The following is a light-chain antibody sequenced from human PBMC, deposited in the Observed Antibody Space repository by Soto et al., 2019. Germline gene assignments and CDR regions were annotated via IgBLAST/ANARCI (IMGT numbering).Light chain of an antibody. J-gene: IGKJ3*01. CDR3: QQSYSTPHT. V-gene: IGKV1-39*01. Sequence: DIQLTQSPSFLSASVGDRVTITCRASQGINSYLAWYQQKPGKAPKVLMYDASTLQRGVPSRFSGSGSGTDFTLTITSLQPEDFATYCCQQSYSTPHTFGPGTKVDMK. CDR2: DAS. CDR1: QGINSY.